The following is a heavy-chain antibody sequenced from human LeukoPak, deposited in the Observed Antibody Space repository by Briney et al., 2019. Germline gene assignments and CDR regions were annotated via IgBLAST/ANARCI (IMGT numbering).Heavy chain of an antibody. CDR3: ARGALGESPWFGECHFDY. CDR2: IYYSGST. J-gene: IGHJ4*02. Sequence: SQTLSLTCTVSGGSISSGGYYWSWIRQHPGKGLEWIGYIYYSGSTYYNPSLKGRVTISVDTSKNKFSLKLRSVTAADTAVYYCARGALGESPWFGECHFDYWGQGTLVTVSS. CDR1: GGSISSGGYY. V-gene: IGHV4-31*03. D-gene: IGHD3-10*01.